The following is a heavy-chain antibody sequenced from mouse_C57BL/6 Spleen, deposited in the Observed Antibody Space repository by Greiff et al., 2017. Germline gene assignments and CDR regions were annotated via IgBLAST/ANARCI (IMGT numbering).Heavy chain of an antibody. V-gene: IGHV1-9*01. CDR2: ILPESGST. Sequence: QVQLQQSGAELMKPGASVKLSCKASGYTFTGYWIEWVKQRPGHGLEWIGRILPESGSTKYNEKFKGKATFTADTSSNTAYMQLSSMTTEDSAVYYGAREEDDNDDGHYAMDYWGQGTSVTVSS. D-gene: IGHD2-4*01. CDR3: AREEDDNDDGHYAMDY. CDR1: GYTFTGYW. J-gene: IGHJ4*01.